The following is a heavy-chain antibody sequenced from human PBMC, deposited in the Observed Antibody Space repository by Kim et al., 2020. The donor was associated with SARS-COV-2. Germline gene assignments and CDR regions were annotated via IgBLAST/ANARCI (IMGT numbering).Heavy chain of an antibody. J-gene: IGHJ6*02. CDR3: GGRKFYFGMDV. V-gene: IGHV4-39*01. Sequence: SETLSLTCTVSGASIRSNSVYWGWIRQPPGKGLEWIGSISYTGSTSYSSSLKSRVTISLDPSANQVSLKMTFVTDADTAKYYCGGRKFYFGMDVWGQGTT. CDR2: ISYTGST. CDR1: GASIRSNSVY.